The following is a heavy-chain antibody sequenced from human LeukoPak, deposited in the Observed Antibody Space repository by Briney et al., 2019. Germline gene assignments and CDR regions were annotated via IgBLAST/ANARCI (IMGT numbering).Heavy chain of an antibody. D-gene: IGHD1-26*01. CDR3: AKDRSRADY. V-gene: IGHV3-23*01. CDR2: ISGSGGRT. CDR1: GFTFSSYD. J-gene: IGHJ4*02. Sequence: GGSLRLSCAASGFTFSSYDMSWVRQAPGKGLEWASAISGSGGRTYYADSVKGRFTISRDNSKNTLYLQMNSLRAEDTAVYYCAKDRSRADYWGQGTLVTVSS.